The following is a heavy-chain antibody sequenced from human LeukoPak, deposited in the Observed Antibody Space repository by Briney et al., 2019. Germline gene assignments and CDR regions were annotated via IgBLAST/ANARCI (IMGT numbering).Heavy chain of an antibody. Sequence: HPGGSLRLSCAASGFTFSYYWMSWVRQAPGKGLEWVANIKQDGSEKYYVDSVKGRFTISRDNAKNSLYLQMNSLRAEDTAVYYCARDMYSGSYEDYWGQGTLVTVSS. CDR2: IKQDGSEK. D-gene: IGHD1-26*01. V-gene: IGHV3-7*01. J-gene: IGHJ4*02. CDR1: GFTFSYYW. CDR3: ARDMYSGSYEDY.